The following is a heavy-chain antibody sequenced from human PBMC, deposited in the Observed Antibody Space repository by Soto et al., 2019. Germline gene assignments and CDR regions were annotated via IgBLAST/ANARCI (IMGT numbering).Heavy chain of an antibody. D-gene: IGHD3-22*01. Sequence: SVKVSCKASGGAFSGHPISWLRQAPGQGLEWMGQIIPFFKGTKYAQKFQGRVTITADDSTSTAYMDLSSLTSEDTAVYYCARDVPLNYYDSTYSYYALDVWGQGTTVTVSS. CDR1: GGAFSGHP. V-gene: IGHV1-69*13. CDR2: IIPFFKGT. CDR3: ARDVPLNYYDSTYSYYALDV. J-gene: IGHJ6*02.